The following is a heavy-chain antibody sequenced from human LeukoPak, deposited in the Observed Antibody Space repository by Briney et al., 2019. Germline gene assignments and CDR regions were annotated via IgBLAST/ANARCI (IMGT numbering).Heavy chain of an antibody. Sequence: ASVKVSCKASGGTFSSYAISWVRQAPGQGLEWMGGIIPIFGTANYAQKFQGRVTITADESTSTAYMELSSLRSEDMAVYYCARGDRLETSFDYWGQGTLVTVSS. V-gene: IGHV1-69*13. J-gene: IGHJ4*02. CDR2: IIPIFGTA. CDR1: GGTFSSYA. D-gene: IGHD5-24*01. CDR3: ARGDRLETSFDY.